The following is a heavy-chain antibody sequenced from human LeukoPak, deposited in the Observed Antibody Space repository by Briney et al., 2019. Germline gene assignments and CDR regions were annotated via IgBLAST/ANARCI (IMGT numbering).Heavy chain of an antibody. J-gene: IGHJ4*02. CDR2: MNPNSGYT. V-gene: IGHV1-8*03. D-gene: IGHD2-2*01. CDR3: ARGVSLSPDY. CDR1: GYTFTNYD. Sequence: ASVKVSCKASGYTFTNYDINWVRQATGQGLEWMGWMNPNSGYTGYAQKFQGRVTITRNTSISTAYMELSSLRSEDTAMYYCARGVSLSPDYWGQGTLVTVSS.